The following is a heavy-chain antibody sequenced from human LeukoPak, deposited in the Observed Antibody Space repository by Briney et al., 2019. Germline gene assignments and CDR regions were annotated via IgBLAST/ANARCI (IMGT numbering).Heavy chain of an antibody. CDR2: ISSSSSYI. J-gene: IGHJ5*02. CDR3: ARYESSDPIAAAGP. D-gene: IGHD6-13*01. Sequence: PGGSLRLSCAASGFTFSSYSMNWVRQAPGKGLEWVSSISSSSSYIYYADSVKGRFTISRDNAKNSLYLQMNSLRAEDTAVYYCARYESSDPIAAAGPWGQGTLVTVSS. V-gene: IGHV3-21*01. CDR1: GFTFSSYS.